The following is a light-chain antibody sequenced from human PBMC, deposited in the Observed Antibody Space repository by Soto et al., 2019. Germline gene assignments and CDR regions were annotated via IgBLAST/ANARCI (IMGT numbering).Light chain of an antibody. CDR3: AAWDDSLNGDVV. V-gene: IGLV1-44*01. Sequence: QSVLTQPPSASAPPGQRVTISCSGSSSNIGSNPVNWYQQLPGTAPKLLIYSDNQRPSGVPDRFSGSKSGTSASLAISGLQSEDEADYFCAAWDDSLNGDVVFGRGTKLTVL. CDR2: SDN. J-gene: IGLJ2*01. CDR1: SSNIGSNP.